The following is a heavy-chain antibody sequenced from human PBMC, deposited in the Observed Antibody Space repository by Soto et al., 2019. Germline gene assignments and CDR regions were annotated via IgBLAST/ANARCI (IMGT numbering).Heavy chain of an antibody. Sequence: ASVKVSCKASGYTFTDYYMHWVRQAPGQGLEWMGWINPNSGGTNYAQKFQGRVTMTRDTSISTAYMDLSRLTSDDTAMYYCARRSSGWSDSWGQGTLVTVSS. D-gene: IGHD6-19*01. CDR1: GYTFTDYY. J-gene: IGHJ5*01. V-gene: IGHV1-2*02. CDR3: ARRSSGWSDS. CDR2: INPNSGGT.